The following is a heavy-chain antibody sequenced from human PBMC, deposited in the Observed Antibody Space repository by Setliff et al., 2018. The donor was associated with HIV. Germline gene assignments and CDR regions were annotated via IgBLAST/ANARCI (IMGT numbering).Heavy chain of an antibody. CDR2: INHSGIS. V-gene: IGHV4-34*01. D-gene: IGHD3-3*01. Sequence: SQTLSLTCAVYGGSFSDHYWSWIRQPPGKGLEWIGEINHSGISNFNPSLKSRVSIPIDTPRSQFSLKLSSVTAADTAVYYCARGGGFWSGQLDYWGQGTLVTVPS. J-gene: IGHJ4*02. CDR1: GGSFSDHY. CDR3: ARGGGFWSGQLDY.